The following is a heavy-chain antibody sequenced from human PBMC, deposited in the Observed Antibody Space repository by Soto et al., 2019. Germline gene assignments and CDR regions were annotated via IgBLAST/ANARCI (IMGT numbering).Heavy chain of an antibody. CDR3: ARDRGWEIVLVPAGTGMDV. Sequence: ASVKVSCKASGYRFTGYYLHWVRQAPGQGPEWMGWINLNSGGTHYAQKFQGWVTMTGDTSINTAYMELSRLTYDDTAVYYCARDRGWEIVLVPAGTGMDVWGQGTTVTVSS. V-gene: IGHV1-2*04. J-gene: IGHJ6*02. CDR2: INLNSGGT. CDR1: GYRFTGYY. D-gene: IGHD2-2*01.